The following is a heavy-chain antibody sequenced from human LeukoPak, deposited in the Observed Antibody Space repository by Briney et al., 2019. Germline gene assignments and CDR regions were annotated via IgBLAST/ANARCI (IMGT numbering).Heavy chain of an antibody. CDR1: GFTFSSYW. CDR3: ARNAFDY. Sequence: AGGSLRLSCAASGFTFSSYWMSWARQAPGKGLEWVANMNQDGSGKYYVDSVKGRFTISRDNAKNSLSLQMNSLRAEDTAVYYCARNAFDYWGQGILVIVSS. V-gene: IGHV3-7*01. J-gene: IGHJ4*02. CDR2: MNQDGSGK.